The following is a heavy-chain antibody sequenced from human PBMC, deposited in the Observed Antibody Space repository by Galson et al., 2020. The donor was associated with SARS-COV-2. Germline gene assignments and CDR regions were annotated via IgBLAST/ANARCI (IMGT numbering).Heavy chain of an antibody. V-gene: IGHV3-7*01. CDR2: IRGDGSET. J-gene: IGHJ4*02. Sequence: GGSLRLSCEVSGFIFKDFWKSWFRQAPGKSLEWVANIRGDGSETNYVESVKGRFSISRDNAMNSLYLQMDSLRVEDTAVYYCTREGWQGAYWGQGSRVTVSS. CDR1: GFIFKDFW. CDR3: TREGWQGAY.